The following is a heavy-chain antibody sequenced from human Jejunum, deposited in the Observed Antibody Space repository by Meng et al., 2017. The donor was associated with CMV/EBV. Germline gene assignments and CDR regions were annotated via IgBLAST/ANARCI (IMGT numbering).Heavy chain of an antibody. Sequence: VRLVESGGGLVKPGGSLRLSCAASGFTFDDYYMNWIRQAPGKGLEWVSSVSSVSSYTNYADSVKGRFTISRDNAKNSLYLQMNSLRAEDTAVYYCARDRYCTNGVCYTHFDSWGQGTLVTVSS. V-gene: IGHV3-11*06. CDR1: GFTFDDYY. D-gene: IGHD2-8*01. CDR2: VSSVSSYT. CDR3: ARDRYCTNGVCYTHFDS. J-gene: IGHJ4*02.